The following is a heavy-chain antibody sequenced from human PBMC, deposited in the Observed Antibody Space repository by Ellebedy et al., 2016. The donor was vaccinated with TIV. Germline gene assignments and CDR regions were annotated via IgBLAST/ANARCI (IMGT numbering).Heavy chain of an antibody. V-gene: IGHV3-66*01. J-gene: IGHJ2*01. Sequence: GESLKISCAASGFTVSSNYMSWARQTPGKGLEWVSVIYSGGSTYYADSVKGRFTISRDNSKNTLYLQMNSLRAEDTAVYYCARDRGDYWYFDLWGRGTLVTVSS. D-gene: IGHD3-10*01. CDR3: ARDRGDYWYFDL. CDR2: IYSGGST. CDR1: GFTVSSNY.